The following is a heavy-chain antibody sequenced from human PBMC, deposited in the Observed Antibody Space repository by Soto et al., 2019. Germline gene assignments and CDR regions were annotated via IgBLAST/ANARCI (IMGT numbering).Heavy chain of an antibody. J-gene: IGHJ5*02. CDR1: GGSISSGGSS. Sequence: QLQLQESGSGLVKPSQTLSLTCAVSGGSISSGGSSWSWIRQPPGKGLEWIGYIYHSGSTYYNPSLKSRVTIAEDRSKNQFSLKLSSVTAAHTAVYYCARVPGPWGQGTLVTVSS. CDR2: IYHSGST. D-gene: IGHD3-10*01. V-gene: IGHV4-30-2*01. CDR3: ARVPGP.